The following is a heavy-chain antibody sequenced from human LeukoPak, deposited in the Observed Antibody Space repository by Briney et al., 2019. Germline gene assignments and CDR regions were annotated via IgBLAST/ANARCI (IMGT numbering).Heavy chain of an antibody. CDR2: ISSSGSTI. Sequence: GGSLRLSCAASGFTFSDYYMSWIRQAPGKGLEWVSYISSSGSTIYYADSVKGRFTISRDNAKNSLYLQMNSLRAEDTAVYYCARGPPLYSYGSYYYYMDVWGKGTTVTVSS. CDR3: ARGPPLYSYGSYYYYMDV. J-gene: IGHJ6*03. V-gene: IGHV3-11*04. CDR1: GFTFSDYY. D-gene: IGHD5-18*01.